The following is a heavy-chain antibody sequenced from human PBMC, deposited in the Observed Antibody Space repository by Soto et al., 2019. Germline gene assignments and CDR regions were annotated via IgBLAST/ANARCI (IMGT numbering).Heavy chain of an antibody. Sequence: PGGSLRLSCAASGFTFKNYAMSWVRQAPGKGLEWVSGISASGGRTYYADSVKGRFTISRDMSKNTLSLQMNSLRVEDTAIYFCAKDPNADYVGGFEFWGQGTMVTVSS. D-gene: IGHD4-17*01. J-gene: IGHJ3*01. CDR1: GFTFKNYA. CDR2: ISASGGRT. CDR3: AKDPNADYVGGFEF. V-gene: IGHV3-23*01.